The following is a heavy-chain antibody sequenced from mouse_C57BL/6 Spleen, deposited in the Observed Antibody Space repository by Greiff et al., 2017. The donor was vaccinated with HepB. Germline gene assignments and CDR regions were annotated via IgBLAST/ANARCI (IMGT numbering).Heavy chain of an antibody. CDR2: IDPSDSYT. D-gene: IGHD1-1*01. Sequence: QVQLQQPGAELVKPGASVKLSCKASGYTFTSYWMQWVKQRPGPGLEWIGEIDPSDSYTNYNQKFKGKATLTVDTSSSTAYMQLSSLTSEDSAVYYCARFTTGVAKNWYFDVWGTGTTVTVSS. CDR3: ARFTTGVAKNWYFDV. V-gene: IGHV1-50*01. J-gene: IGHJ1*03. CDR1: GYTFTSYW.